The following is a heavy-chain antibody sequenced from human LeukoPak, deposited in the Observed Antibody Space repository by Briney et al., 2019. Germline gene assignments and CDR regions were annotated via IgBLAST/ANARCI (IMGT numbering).Heavy chain of an antibody. Sequence: SETLSLTCTVSGGSISSYYWSWIRQPPGKGLEWIGYIYYSGSTYYNPSLKSRVTISVDTSKNQFSLKLSSVTAADTAVYYCARGGGRAYSGSYYGEDYFDYWGQGTLVTVSS. CDR2: IYYSGST. D-gene: IGHD1-26*01. J-gene: IGHJ4*02. CDR3: ARGGGRAYSGSYYGEDYFDY. CDR1: GGSISSYY. V-gene: IGHV4-30-4*08.